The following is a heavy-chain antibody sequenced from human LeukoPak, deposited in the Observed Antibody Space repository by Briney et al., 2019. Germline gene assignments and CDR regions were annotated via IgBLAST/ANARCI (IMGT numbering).Heavy chain of an antibody. CDR3: ARGFGPWYWFDP. V-gene: IGHV4-39*07. D-gene: IGHD3-10*01. CDR1: GGSISSSSYY. CDR2: IYYSGST. J-gene: IGHJ5*02. Sequence: SETLSLTCTVSGGSISSSSYYWGWLRQPPGKGLEWIGSIYYSGSTYYNPSLKSRVTISVDTSKNQFSPKLSSVTAADTAVYYCARGFGPWYWFDPWGQGTLVTVSS.